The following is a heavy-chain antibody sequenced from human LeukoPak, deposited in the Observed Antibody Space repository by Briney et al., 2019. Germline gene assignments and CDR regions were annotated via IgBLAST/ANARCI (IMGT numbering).Heavy chain of an antibody. Sequence: SQTLSLTCAISGDNVSSNSATWNWIRQSPSRGLVWLGRTYYKSKRYNDNAVSVKNRIIINPDQSKNQFSLQLNSVTTEDTAVYYCARGWEFSSGWYYFDYWDQGALVTVSP. J-gene: IGHJ4*02. D-gene: IGHD6-19*01. CDR1: GDNVSSNSAT. CDR2: TYYKSKRYN. V-gene: IGHV6-1*01. CDR3: ARGWEFSSGWYYFDY.